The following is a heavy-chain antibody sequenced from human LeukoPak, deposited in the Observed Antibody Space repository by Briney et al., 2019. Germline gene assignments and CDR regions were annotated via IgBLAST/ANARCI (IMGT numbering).Heavy chain of an antibody. CDR1: GYTFTGYY. J-gene: IGHJ5*02. Sequence: ASVKVSCKASGYTFTGYYMHWVRQAPGQGLEWMGWIDPNSGGTNYAQKFQGWVTMTRDTSISTAYMELSRLRSDDTAVYYCARVEGVTTFNPWGQGTLVTVPS. D-gene: IGHD4-11*01. V-gene: IGHV1-2*04. CDR2: IDPNSGGT. CDR3: ARVEGVTTFNP.